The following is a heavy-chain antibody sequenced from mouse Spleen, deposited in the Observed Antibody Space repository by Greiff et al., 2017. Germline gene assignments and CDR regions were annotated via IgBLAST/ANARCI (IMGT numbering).Heavy chain of an antibody. D-gene: IGHD4-1*01. Sequence: EVQLQESGAELVRLGASVKLSCTASGFNIKDDYMHWVKQRPEQGLEWIGWIDPENGDTEYASKFQGKATITADTSSNTAYLQLSSLTSEDTAVYYCTTTFRLTGTSGYWGQGTTLTVSS. CDR2: IDPENGDT. J-gene: IGHJ2*01. V-gene: IGHV14-4*01. CDR3: TTTFRLTGTSGY. CDR1: GFNIKDDY.